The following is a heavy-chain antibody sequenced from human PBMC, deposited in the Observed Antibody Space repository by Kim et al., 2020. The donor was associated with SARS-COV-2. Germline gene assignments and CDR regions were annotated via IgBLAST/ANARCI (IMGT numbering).Heavy chain of an antibody. D-gene: IGHD3-22*01. J-gene: IGHJ4*02. CDR2: INAGNGNT. Sequence: ASVKVSCKASGYTFTSYAMHWVRQAPGQRLEWMGWINAGNGNTKYSQKFQGIVTITRDTSASTAYMELSSLRSEDTAVYYCARDYGNVVKYYFDYWGQGTLVTVSS. CDR1: GYTFTSYA. V-gene: IGHV1-3*01. CDR3: ARDYGNVVKYYFDY.